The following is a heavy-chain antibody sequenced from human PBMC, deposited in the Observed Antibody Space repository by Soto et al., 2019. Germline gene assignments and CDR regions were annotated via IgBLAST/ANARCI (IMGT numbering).Heavy chain of an antibody. J-gene: IGHJ4*02. V-gene: IGHV4-30-2*01. CDR3: VRVPDY. CDR2: IYHSGST. CDR1: GDSICSGGYS. Sequence: PSETLSLTCTVCGDSICSGGYSWSWIRQPPGKGLDWIGYIYHSGSTYYNPSLKSRVTISVDRSKNQFSLKLSSVTAADTAVYYCVRVPDYWGQGTLVTVSS.